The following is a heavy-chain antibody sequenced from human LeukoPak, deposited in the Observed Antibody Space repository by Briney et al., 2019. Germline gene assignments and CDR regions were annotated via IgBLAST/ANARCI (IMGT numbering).Heavy chain of an antibody. J-gene: IGHJ4*02. Sequence: GASVKVSCKASGYTFTSYDINWVRQATGQGLEWMGWMNPSSGNTSYAQKFQGRVTMTRNTSISTAYMELSSLRSEDTAVYYCARPGRVRGVILGYWGQGTLVTVSS. CDR2: MNPSSGNT. D-gene: IGHD3-10*01. CDR1: GYTFTSYD. V-gene: IGHV1-8*01. CDR3: ARPGRVRGVILGY.